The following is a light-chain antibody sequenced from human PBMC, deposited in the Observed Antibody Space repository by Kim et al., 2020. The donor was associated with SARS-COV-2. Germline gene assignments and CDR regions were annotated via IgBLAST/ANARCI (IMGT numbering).Light chain of an antibody. V-gene: IGLV3-21*04. CDR3: QVWDSSSDHRVV. Sequence: PGTAARVSSGGNSIGSESVHWYPQKSGQAPVLVIYYDSDRPSGIPERFSGSNSGNTATLTISRVEAGDEADYYCQVWDSSSDHRVVFGGGTQLTVL. J-gene: IGLJ2*01. CDR1: SIGSES. CDR2: YDS.